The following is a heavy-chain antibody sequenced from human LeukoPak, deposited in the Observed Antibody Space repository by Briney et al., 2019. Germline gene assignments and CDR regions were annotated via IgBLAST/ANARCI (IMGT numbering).Heavy chain of an antibody. J-gene: IGHJ4*02. CDR1: GYTFTGYY. CDR3: ARVSSIAARPAWNLGY. D-gene: IGHD6-6*01. Sequence: ASVKVSCXASGYTFTGYYMHWVRQAPGQGLEWMGRINPNSGGTNYAQKFQGRVTMTRDTSISTAYMELSRLRSDDTAVYYCARVSSIAARPAWNLGYWGQGTLVTVSS. V-gene: IGHV1-2*06. CDR2: INPNSGGT.